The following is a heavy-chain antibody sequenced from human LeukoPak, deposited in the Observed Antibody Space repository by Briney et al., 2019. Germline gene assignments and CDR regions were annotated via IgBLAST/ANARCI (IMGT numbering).Heavy chain of an antibody. Sequence: ASVKVSCKASGYTFTGNYVHWLRHAPGQGLDWMGWINHNSNGTNYGQKFKGRVTMNREISISITYMALNSITSDDTAVSYCARGGPTTIMGAMDYWGQGTLVTVSS. CDR1: GYTFTGNY. CDR3: ARGGPTTIMGAMDY. V-gene: IGHV1-2*02. J-gene: IGHJ4*02. D-gene: IGHD1-26*01. CDR2: INHNSNGT.